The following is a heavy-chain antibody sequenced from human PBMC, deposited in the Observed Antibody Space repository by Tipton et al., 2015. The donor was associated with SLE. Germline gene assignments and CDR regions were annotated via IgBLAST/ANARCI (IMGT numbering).Heavy chain of an antibody. D-gene: IGHD2-8*02. J-gene: IGHJ6*02. CDR3: GTTSTDYGMVV. Sequence: SLRLSCAASGFSFSSYGMHWVRQAPGKGLEWVAFVRFDGSDTYYGDSVKGRFTISGDNAKNMLYLQMNSLRAEDTAVYYCGTTSTDYGMVVWGQGTMVTVSS. CDR2: VRFDGSDT. CDR1: GFSFSSYG. V-gene: IGHV3-30*02.